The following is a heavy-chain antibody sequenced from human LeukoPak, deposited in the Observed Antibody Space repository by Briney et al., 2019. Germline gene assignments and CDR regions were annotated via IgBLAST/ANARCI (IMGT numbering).Heavy chain of an antibody. CDR1: GFTFSSYS. Sequence: GGSLRLSCAASGFTFSSYSMNWVRQAPGKGLEWVSSISSSSSYIYYADSVKGRFTISRDNAKNSLYLQMNSLRAEDTAVYYCARDVAGIAAAGAFDIWGQGTMVTVSS. CDR2: ISSSSSYI. D-gene: IGHD6-13*01. V-gene: IGHV3-21*01. J-gene: IGHJ3*02. CDR3: ARDVAGIAAAGAFDI.